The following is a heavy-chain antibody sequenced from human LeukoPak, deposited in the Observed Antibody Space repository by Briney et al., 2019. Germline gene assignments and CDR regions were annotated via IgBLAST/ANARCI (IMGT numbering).Heavy chain of an antibody. Sequence: GGSLRLSCAASGFTFSSYAMSWVRQAPGKGLEWVSAISGSGGSTYYADSVRGRFTISRDDSKNTLYLHINSLRAEDTAIYYCARDVSLVVGASDFWGQGTPVTVSS. V-gene: IGHV3-23*01. J-gene: IGHJ4*02. CDR3: ARDVSLVVGASDF. D-gene: IGHD2-15*01. CDR2: ISGSGGST. CDR1: GFTFSSYA.